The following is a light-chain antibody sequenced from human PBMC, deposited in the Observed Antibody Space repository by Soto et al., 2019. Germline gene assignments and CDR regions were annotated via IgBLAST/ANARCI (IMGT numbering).Light chain of an antibody. CDR1: SSDVGAYNR. J-gene: IGLJ1*01. Sequence: QSVLTQPASVSGSPGQSITISCTGTSSDVGAYNRVSWYQQRSGKAPKLMVYEVTNRPSGVSNRFSGSKSANTASLTISGLQAGDEVDYYCLSYTTSSSYVFGTGTKVTVL. CDR2: EVT. V-gene: IGLV2-14*01. CDR3: LSYTTSSSYV.